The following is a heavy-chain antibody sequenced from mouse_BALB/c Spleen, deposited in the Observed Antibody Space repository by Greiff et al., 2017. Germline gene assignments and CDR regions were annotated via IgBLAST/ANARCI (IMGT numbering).Heavy chain of an antibody. CDR2: ISSGGSYT. D-gene: IGHD2-3*01. Sequence: EVMLVESGGGLVKPGGSLKLSCAASGFTFSSYTMSWVRQTPEKRLEWVATISSGGSYTYYPDSVKGRFTISRDNAKNTLYLQMSSLKSEDTAMYYCTRRNDGYYYFDYWGQGTTLTVSS. CDR3: TRRNDGYYYFDY. J-gene: IGHJ2*01. V-gene: IGHV5-6-4*01. CDR1: GFTFSSYT.